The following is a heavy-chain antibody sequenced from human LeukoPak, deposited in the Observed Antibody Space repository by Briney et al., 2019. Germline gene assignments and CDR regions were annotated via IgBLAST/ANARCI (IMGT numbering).Heavy chain of an antibody. V-gene: IGHV4-30-4*08. D-gene: IGHD2-8*01. CDR1: GGSISSGDYY. J-gene: IGHJ4*02. Sequence: SETLSLTCTVSGGSISSGDYYWSWIRQPPGKGLEWIGYIYYSGSTYYNPSLKSRVTISVDTSKNQFSLKLSSVTAADTAVYYCARDYCTNGVCPPDYWGQGTLVTVSS. CDR2: IYYSGST. CDR3: ARDYCTNGVCPPDY.